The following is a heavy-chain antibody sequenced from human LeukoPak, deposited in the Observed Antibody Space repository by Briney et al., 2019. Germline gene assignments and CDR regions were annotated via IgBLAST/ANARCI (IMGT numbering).Heavy chain of an antibody. CDR2: ICYIGST. V-gene: IGHV4-59*01. CDR1: GGSISSYY. Sequence: PSETLSLTCTVSGGSISSYYWSWIRQYPGKGLEWIGSICYIGSTNYNPSLKSRVTISVDTSKSQFSLKLSSVTAADTAVYYCARERGDFWSGYYGDYYYGMDVWGQGTTVTVSS. D-gene: IGHD3-3*01. J-gene: IGHJ6*02. CDR3: ARERGDFWSGYYGDYYYGMDV.